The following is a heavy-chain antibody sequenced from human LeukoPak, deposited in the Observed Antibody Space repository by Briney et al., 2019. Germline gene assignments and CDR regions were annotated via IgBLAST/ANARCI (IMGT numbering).Heavy chain of an antibody. CDR2: IREDGSEK. V-gene: IGHV3-7*01. Sequence: PGGSLRLSCAASGFTFSNYWMSWVRQAPGKGLGWVANIREDGSEKYYVDSVKGQFTISRDNAKNSLFLQMDSLRAEDTAVYYCAKDSIGYSSSSHAFDIWGQGTKVTVSS. J-gene: IGHJ3*02. D-gene: IGHD6-6*01. CDR1: GFTFSNYW. CDR3: AKDSIGYSSSSHAFDI.